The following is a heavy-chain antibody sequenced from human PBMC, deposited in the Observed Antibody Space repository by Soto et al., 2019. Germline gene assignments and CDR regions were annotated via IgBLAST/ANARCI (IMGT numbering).Heavy chain of an antibody. D-gene: IGHD1-1*01. V-gene: IGHV1-69*04. CDR3: ARDSNDGPVSWFDP. CDR2: IIPILGIA. CDR1: VSTFSSYT. J-gene: IGHJ5*02. Sequence: GASVKVSCKSSVSTFSSYTISWVRQAPGQGLEWMGRIIPILGIANYAQKFQGRVTITADKSTSTAYMELSSLRSEDTAVYYCARDSNDGPVSWFDPWGQGTLVTVSS.